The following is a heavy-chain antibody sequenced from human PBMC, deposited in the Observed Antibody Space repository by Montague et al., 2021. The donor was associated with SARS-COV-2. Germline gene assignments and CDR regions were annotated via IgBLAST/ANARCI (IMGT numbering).Heavy chain of an antibody. CDR3: ARSGWEQLVRARYYYYYGMDV. D-gene: IGHD6-6*01. CDR2: IYYSGST. J-gene: IGHJ6*02. CDR1: GGSISSGGYY. V-gene: IGHV4-39*01. Sequence: SETRSLTCTVSGGSISSGGYYWSWIRQHPGKGLEWIGSIYYSGSTYYNPSLKSRVTISVDTSKNQFSLKLSSVTAADTAVYYCARSGWEQLVRARYYYYYGMDVWGQGTTVTVSS.